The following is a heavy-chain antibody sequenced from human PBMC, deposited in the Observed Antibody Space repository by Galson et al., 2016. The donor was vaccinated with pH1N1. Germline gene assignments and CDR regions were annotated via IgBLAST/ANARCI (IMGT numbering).Heavy chain of an antibody. CDR1: GFTFTSLS. Sequence: SLRLSCAASGFTFTSLSMNWVRQAPGKGLEWVSYISSAGWAIHYADSVKGRFTISRDNAKNSLYLQMNSLRAEDTAVYYCARDLTRRGSLPGYFFDSWGQGTLVAVSS. CDR3: ARDLTRRGSLPGYFFDS. D-gene: IGHD2-15*01. V-gene: IGHV3-48*03. J-gene: IGHJ4*02. CDR2: ISSAGWAI.